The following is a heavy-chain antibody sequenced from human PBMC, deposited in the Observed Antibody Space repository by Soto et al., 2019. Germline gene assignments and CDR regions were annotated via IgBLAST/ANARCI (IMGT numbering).Heavy chain of an antibody. V-gene: IGHV3-48*02. J-gene: IGHJ4*02. D-gene: IGHD5-18*01. CDR1: GFTFSSYS. CDR3: ARAMLWLQHFDH. CDR2: ISSSSSTI. Sequence: EVQLVESGGGLVQPGGSLRLSCAASGFTFSSYSMNWVRQAPGKGLEWVSYISSSSSTIYYADSVKGRFTISRDNAKSSRYLQMNSLRDENTAVYYCARAMLWLQHFDHWGQGTLVTVSS.